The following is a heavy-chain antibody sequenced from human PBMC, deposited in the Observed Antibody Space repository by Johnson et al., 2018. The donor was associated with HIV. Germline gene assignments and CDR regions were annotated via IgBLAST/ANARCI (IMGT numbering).Heavy chain of an antibody. CDR2: YNWNGGSI. Sequence: MLLVESGGGVVRPGGSLRLPCSASGFTFDDYGMSWVRQAPGKGLEWVSGYNWNGGSIGYAESGKGRFTIPRDNAKNSLYLQMNSLRAEDTALYYCAKVLATTEYSSSSWSDAFDIWGQGTMVTVSS. V-gene: IGHV3-20*04. CDR3: AKVLATTEYSSSSWSDAFDI. J-gene: IGHJ3*02. D-gene: IGHD6-6*01. CDR1: GFTFDDYG.